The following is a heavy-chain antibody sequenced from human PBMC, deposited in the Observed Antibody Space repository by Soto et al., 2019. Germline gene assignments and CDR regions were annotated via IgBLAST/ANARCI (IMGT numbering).Heavy chain of an antibody. CDR1: GGSITSSSYY. J-gene: IGHJ4*02. D-gene: IGHD1-1*01. Sequence: PSETLSLTCTVSGGSITSSSYYWGWIRQPPGKGLEWIGSIYYSGNTYYNPSLKSRVTISLDTSKNQFSLKLTSMTAADTAVYYCVRRMEFDYWGQGTLVTVSS. CDR3: VRRMEFDY. V-gene: IGHV4-39*01. CDR2: IYYSGNT.